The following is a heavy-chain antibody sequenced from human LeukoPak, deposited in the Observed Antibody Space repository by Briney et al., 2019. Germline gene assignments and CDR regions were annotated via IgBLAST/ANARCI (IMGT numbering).Heavy chain of an antibody. J-gene: IGHJ5*02. V-gene: IGHV4-39*01. CDR2: IYYSGST. Sequence: SETLSLTCTVSGGSISSTRYYWGWLRQPPGKGLEWIGRIYYSGSTYYNPSLKSRFTMSVDRSKNQFSLKLSSVTAADTAVYYCARHGIYYGLGSSYGLPNWFDPWGQGTQVTVSS. CDR1: GGSISSTRYY. CDR3: ARHGIYYGLGSSYGLPNWFDP. D-gene: IGHD3-10*01.